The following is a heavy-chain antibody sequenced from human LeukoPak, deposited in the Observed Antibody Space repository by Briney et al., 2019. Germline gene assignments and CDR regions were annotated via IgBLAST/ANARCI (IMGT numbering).Heavy chain of an antibody. CDR3: AKVVAAAGSSRYYYMDV. J-gene: IGHJ6*03. Sequence: PGGSLRLSCAASGFTFSSYGMHWVRQAPGKGLEWVAFIRYDGSNKYYADSVKGRFTISRDNSKNTLYLQMNSLRAEDTAVYYCAKVVAAAGSSRYYYMDVWGKGTTVTVSS. CDR1: GFTFSSYG. D-gene: IGHD6-13*01. V-gene: IGHV3-30*02. CDR2: IRYDGSNK.